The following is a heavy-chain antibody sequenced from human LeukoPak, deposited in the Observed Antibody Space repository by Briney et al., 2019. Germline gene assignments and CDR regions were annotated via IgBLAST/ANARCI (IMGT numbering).Heavy chain of an antibody. CDR2: IYTSGST. V-gene: IGHV4-4*09. J-gene: IGHJ2*01. CDR1: GGSFSGYY. D-gene: IGHD2-2*01. CDR3: ARPAGYCSSTSCYYDWYFDL. Sequence: SETLSLTCAVYGGSFSGYYWSWIRQPPGKGLEWIGYIYTSGSTNYNPSLKSRVTISVDTSKNQFSLKLSSVTAADTAVYYCARPAGYCSSTSCYYDWYFDLWGRGTLVTVSS.